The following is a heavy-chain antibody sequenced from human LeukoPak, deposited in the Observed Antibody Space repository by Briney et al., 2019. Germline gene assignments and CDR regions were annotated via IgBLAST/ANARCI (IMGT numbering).Heavy chain of an antibody. CDR3: ARQNGDYLWYLDY. V-gene: IGHV4-4*07. J-gene: IGHJ4*02. Sequence: SETLSLTCTVSGDSISSYPWTWIRQPAGKGLEWIGRISTSGSTSYNPSLKSRVTMSLDTSKNQFSLRLTSVTAADTAIYYCARQNGDYLWYLDYWGQGTLVTVSS. CDR2: ISTSGST. D-gene: IGHD4-17*01. CDR1: GDSISSYP.